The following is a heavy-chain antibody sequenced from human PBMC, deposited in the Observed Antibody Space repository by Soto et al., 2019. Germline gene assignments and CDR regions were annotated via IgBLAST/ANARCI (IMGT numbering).Heavy chain of an antibody. CDR3: ARGKSQRGSSSWFDP. J-gene: IGHJ5*02. V-gene: IGHV4-30-2*01. CDR1: GGSISSGGYS. D-gene: IGHD6-6*01. Sequence: SETLSLTCAVSGGSISSGGYSWSWIRQPPGKGLEWIGYIYHSGSTYYNPSLKSRVTISVDRSKNQFSLKLSSVTAADTAVYYCARGKSQRGSSSWFDPWGQGTLVTVSS. CDR2: IYHSGST.